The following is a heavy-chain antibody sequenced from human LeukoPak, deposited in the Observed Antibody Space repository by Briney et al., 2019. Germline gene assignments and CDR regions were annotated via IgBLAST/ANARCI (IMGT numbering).Heavy chain of an antibody. J-gene: IGHJ4*02. D-gene: IGHD5-12*01. CDR3: EIYTGYDSF. Sequence: ASVKVSCKASGYTFTSYDINWVRQATGQGLEWMGWMSPDSGYTGYAQTFQGRVTLTRNTSVSTAFMELSSLRSEDTAVYYCEIYTGYDSFWGQGTLVTVSS. V-gene: IGHV1-8*01. CDR2: MSPDSGYT. CDR1: GYTFTSYD.